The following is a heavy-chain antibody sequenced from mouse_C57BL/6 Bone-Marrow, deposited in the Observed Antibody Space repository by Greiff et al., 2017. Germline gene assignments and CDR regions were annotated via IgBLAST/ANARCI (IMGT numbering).Heavy chain of an antibody. Sequence: EVQLQQSGAELVRPGSSVKMSCKTSGYTFTSYGINWVKQRPGQGLEWIGYIYIGNGYTEYNEKFKSKATLTVDKPSSTAYMQLSSLTSEDSAVYYCARSDYYGSSYYFDYWGQGTTLTVSS. CDR2: IYIGNGYT. J-gene: IGHJ2*01. CDR1: GYTFTSYG. V-gene: IGHV1-58*01. CDR3: ARSDYYGSSYYFDY. D-gene: IGHD1-1*01.